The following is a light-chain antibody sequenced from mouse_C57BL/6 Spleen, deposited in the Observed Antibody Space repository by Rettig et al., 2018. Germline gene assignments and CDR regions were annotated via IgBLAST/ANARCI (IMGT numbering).Light chain of an antibody. Sequence: DVQMTQSPASLSVSVGETVTITCRASENIYNSLTWYLQKQGKSPQLLVYAATNLADGVPSRFSGSGSGTQFSLKINSLQSEDFGSYYCQHFWGSPLTFGAGTKLELK. CDR2: AAT. J-gene: IGKJ5*01. CDR1: ENIYNS. CDR3: QHFWGSPLT. V-gene: IGKV12-46*01.